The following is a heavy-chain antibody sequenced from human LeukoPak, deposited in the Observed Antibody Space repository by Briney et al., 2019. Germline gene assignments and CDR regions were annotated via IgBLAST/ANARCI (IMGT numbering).Heavy chain of an antibody. D-gene: IGHD3-10*01. CDR3: AKDTVSGSYQDY. J-gene: IGHJ4*02. Sequence: GGSLRLSCAASGFTFSSYAMSWARQAPGKGLEWVSAISGSGGSTYYADSVKGRFTISRDNSKNTLYLQMNSLRAEDTAVYYCAKDTVSGSYQDYWGQGTLVTVSS. CDR1: GFTFSSYA. V-gene: IGHV3-23*01. CDR2: ISGSGGST.